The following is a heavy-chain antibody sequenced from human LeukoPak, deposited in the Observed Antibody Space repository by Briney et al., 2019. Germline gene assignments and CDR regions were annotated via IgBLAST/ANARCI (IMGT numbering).Heavy chain of an antibody. D-gene: IGHD6-13*01. CDR3: ARDRGGSSWYYPFYFDY. CDR1: GFTFGSYS. Sequence: GGSLRLSCAASGFTFGSYSMNWVRQAPGKGLEWVSSISSSTSYIYYADSVKGRFTISRDNGKNSLYLQMNSLRAEDTAVYYCARDRGGSSWYYPFYFDYWAREPWSPSPQ. J-gene: IGHJ4*02. V-gene: IGHV3-21*01. CDR2: ISSSTSYI.